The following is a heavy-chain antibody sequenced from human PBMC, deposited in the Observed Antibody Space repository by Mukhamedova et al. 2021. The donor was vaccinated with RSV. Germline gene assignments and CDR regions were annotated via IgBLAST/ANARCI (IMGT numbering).Heavy chain of an antibody. CDR2: INSYGTSA. J-gene: IGHJ4*02. D-gene: IGHD6-19*01. CDR3: ARFSPTSGTAVAGGF. Sequence: GKGLVWVSRINSYGTSATYADFVKGRFTMSRDNAKNTLYLQMNSLRAEDTAVYYCARFSPTSGTAVAGGFWGQGTLVTVPS. V-gene: IGHV3-74*01.